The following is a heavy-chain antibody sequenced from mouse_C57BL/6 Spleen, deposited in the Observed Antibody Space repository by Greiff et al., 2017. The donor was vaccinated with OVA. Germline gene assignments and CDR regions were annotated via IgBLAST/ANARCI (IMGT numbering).Heavy chain of an antibody. J-gene: IGHJ1*03. CDR3: ARRGYYGPWYFDV. D-gene: IGHD1-2*01. CDR1: GFTFSDYG. V-gene: IGHV5-17*01. CDR2: ISSGSSTI. Sequence: EVQLVESGGGLVKPGGSLKLSCAASGFTFSDYGMHWVRPAPETGLEWVAYISSGSSTIYYADTVKGLFTISRDNAKNTLFLQMTSLRSEDTAMYYGARRGYYGPWYFDVWGTGTTVTVSS.